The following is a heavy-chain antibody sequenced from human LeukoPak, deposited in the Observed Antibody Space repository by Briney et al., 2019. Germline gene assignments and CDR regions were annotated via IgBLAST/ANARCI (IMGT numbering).Heavy chain of an antibody. J-gene: IGHJ4*02. Sequence: GGSLRLSCAASGFTFSSYSMNWVRQAPWKGLEWVSSISSSSSYIYYADSVKGRFTISRDNAKNSLYLQMNSLRAEDTAVYYCARDKPYYYGSGSYPFDYWGQGTLVTVSS. D-gene: IGHD3-10*01. CDR3: ARDKPYYYGSGSYPFDY. V-gene: IGHV3-21*01. CDR1: GFTFSSYS. CDR2: ISSSSSYI.